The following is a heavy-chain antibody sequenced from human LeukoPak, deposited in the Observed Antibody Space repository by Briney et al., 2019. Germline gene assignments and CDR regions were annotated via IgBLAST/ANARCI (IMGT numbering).Heavy chain of an antibody. CDR1: GFTFSSYA. D-gene: IGHD3-22*01. CDR3: ARDYDYYDSSGYPTDAFDI. V-gene: IGHV3-30-3*01. Sequence: PGRSLRLSCAASGFTFSSYAMHWVRQAPGKGLEWVAVISYDGSNKYYADSVKGRFTISSDNSKNTLYLQMNSLRAEDTAVYYCARDYDYYDSSGYPTDAFDIWGQGTMVTVSS. CDR2: ISYDGSNK. J-gene: IGHJ3*02.